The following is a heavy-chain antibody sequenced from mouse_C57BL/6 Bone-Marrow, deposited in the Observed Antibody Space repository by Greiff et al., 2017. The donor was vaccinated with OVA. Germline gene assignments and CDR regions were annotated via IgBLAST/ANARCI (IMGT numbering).Heavy chain of an antibody. Sequence: EVKLVESGGGLVQPKGSLKLSCAASGFTFNTYAMHWVRQAPGKGLEWVARIRSRSSNYATYYADSVKDRFTISRAYSQSMLYLQMNNLKTEDTAMDYGVREYYYGSSRYWDFDVWGTGTTVTVSS. V-gene: IGHV10-3*01. J-gene: IGHJ1*03. CDR3: VREYYYGSSRYWDFDV. D-gene: IGHD1-1*01. CDR1: GFTFNTYA. CDR2: IRSRSSNYAT.